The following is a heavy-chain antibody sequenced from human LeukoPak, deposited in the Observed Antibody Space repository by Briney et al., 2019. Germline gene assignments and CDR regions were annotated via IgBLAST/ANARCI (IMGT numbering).Heavy chain of an antibody. CDR1: GGTFSSYA. CDR2: IIPIFGTA. CDR3: ARDPGQQLPHNYYYYYMDV. D-gene: IGHD6-13*01. J-gene: IGHJ6*03. V-gene: IGHV1-69*01. Sequence: GSSVKVSCKXSGGTFSSYAISWVRQAPGQGLEWMGGIIPIFGTANYAQKCQGRVTITADESTSTAYMELSSLRSEDTAVYYCARDPGQQLPHNYYYYYMDVWGKGTTVTVSS.